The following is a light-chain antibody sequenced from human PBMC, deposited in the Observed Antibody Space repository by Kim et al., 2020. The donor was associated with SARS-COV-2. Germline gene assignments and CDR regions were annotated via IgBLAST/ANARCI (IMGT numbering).Light chain of an antibody. Sequence: GSPGERATLSCRASQSVSINLAWYQQKPGQAPRLRIYGASTRATGIPARFSGSGSGTEFTLTISSLQSEDFAVYYCQQYNNWPLTFGGGTKVDIK. CDR2: GAS. CDR1: QSVSIN. CDR3: QQYNNWPLT. J-gene: IGKJ4*01. V-gene: IGKV3-15*01.